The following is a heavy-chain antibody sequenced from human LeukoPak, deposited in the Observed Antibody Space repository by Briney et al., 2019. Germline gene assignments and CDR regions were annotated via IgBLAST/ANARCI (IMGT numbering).Heavy chain of an antibody. Sequence: RGESLKISCKGSEYSFITHWIAWVRQMPGKGLEWMGIIYPDDSDTKYSPSFQGQVIISADKSIRTAYLQWSSLKASDTAVYYRARLDWTGGNFYSSWGQGTQVIVSS. CDR1: EYSFITHW. J-gene: IGHJ5*02. CDR3: ARLDWTGGNFYSS. CDR2: IYPDDSDT. D-gene: IGHD2-21*02. V-gene: IGHV5-51*01.